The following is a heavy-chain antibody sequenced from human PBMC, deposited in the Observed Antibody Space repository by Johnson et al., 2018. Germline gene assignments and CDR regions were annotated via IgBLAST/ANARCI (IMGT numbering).Heavy chain of an antibody. V-gene: IGHV3-13*01. CDR3: VRVGYFAQLDV. J-gene: IGHJ6*04. D-gene: IGHD3-9*01. CDR1: GFTFSNYD. CDR2: IGAAGDT. Sequence: VQLVQSGGGLVQXGGSLRLXCAASGFTFSNYDMYWVRQATGKGLEWVSGIGAAGDTRYPGSVQGRFTISRDNAKNSLYLLMNRLRAGDTAVYYCVRVGYFAQLDVWGKGTTVTVSS.